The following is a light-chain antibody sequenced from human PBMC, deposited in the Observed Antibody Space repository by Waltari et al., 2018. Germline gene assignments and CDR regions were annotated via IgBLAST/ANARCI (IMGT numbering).Light chain of an antibody. Sequence: EIVLTQSPGTLSLSPGERATLSCRASQSVSSSYLAWYQQKPGQAPRLLIYSASSRATGIPDRFSGSGSGTDFTLIISRLEPEDFGVYYCQQYGSSFITFGPGTKVDI. CDR1: QSVSSSY. V-gene: IGKV3-20*01. J-gene: IGKJ3*01. CDR3: QQYGSSFIT. CDR2: SAS.